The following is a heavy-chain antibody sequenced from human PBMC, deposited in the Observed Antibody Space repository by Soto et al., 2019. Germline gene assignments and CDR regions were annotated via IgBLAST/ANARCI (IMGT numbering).Heavy chain of an antibody. J-gene: IGHJ6*02. Sequence: TSETLSLTCTVSGGSMIAYYWNWMRQPPGKGLQWIGYTYYSGSTTYNPSLKSRVTISVDSSKNQFSLKLDSVTAADTAVYYCERAGSYYYYYGMDVWGQGTTVTVSS. CDR1: GGSMIAYY. V-gene: IGHV4-59*01. D-gene: IGHD7-27*01. CDR3: ERAGSYYYYYGMDV. CDR2: TYYSGST.